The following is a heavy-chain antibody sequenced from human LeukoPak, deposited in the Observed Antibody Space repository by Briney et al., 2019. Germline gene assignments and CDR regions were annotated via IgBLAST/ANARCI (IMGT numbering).Heavy chain of an antibody. CDR2: INASNGNT. Sequence: ASVKVSCKASGYTFTSYAMHWVRQAPGQRLEWMGWINASNGNTKYSQKFQGRVTITRDTSASTAYTELSSLRSEDAAVYYCAREYCSSTSCPYYYYYYGMDVWGKGTTVTVSS. CDR3: AREYCSSTSCPYYYYYYGMDV. CDR1: GYTFTSYA. J-gene: IGHJ6*04. D-gene: IGHD2-2*01. V-gene: IGHV1-3*01.